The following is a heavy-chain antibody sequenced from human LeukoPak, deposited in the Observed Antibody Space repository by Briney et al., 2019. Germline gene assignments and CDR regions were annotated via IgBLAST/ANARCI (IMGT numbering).Heavy chain of an antibody. CDR2: ISYDGSNK. D-gene: IGHD3-9*01. V-gene: IGHV3-30*04. CDR3: ATPGGWLYDILTGYLDY. Sequence: PGRSLRLSCAASGFTFSSYAMHWVRQAPGKGLEWVAVISYDGSNKYYADSVKGRFTISRGNSKNTLYLQMNSLRAEDTAVYYCATPGGWLYDILTGYLDYWGQGTLVTVSS. CDR1: GFTFSSYA. J-gene: IGHJ4*02.